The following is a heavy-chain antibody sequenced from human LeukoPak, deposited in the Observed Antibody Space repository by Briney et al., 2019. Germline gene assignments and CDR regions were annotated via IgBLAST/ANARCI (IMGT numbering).Heavy chain of an antibody. CDR3: AGHLASYYYDSSGYLHDAFDI. CDR2: ISSSSSYI. D-gene: IGHD3-22*01. V-gene: IGHV3-21*01. CDR1: GFTFSSYS. Sequence: GGALRLSCAASGFTFSSYSMNWVRQAPGKGLEWVSSISSSSSYIYYADSVKGRFTISRDNAKNSLYLQMNSLRAEDTAVYYCAGHLASYYYDSSGYLHDAFDIWGQGTMVTVSS. J-gene: IGHJ3*02.